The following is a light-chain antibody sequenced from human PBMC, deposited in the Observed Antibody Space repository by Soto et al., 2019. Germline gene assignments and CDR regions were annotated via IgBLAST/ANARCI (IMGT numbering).Light chain of an antibody. CDR3: AAWDDSLNGSYV. J-gene: IGLJ1*01. CDR2: SHN. Sequence: QSVLTQPPSASGTPGQRVTISCSGSSSNIGSNTVNWYQQLPGTAPKLLIYSHNQRPSGVPDRFSGSKSGTSASLAISGLQSEDEADYYCAAWDDSLNGSYVFGTGTKLTVL. V-gene: IGLV1-44*01. CDR1: SSNIGSNT.